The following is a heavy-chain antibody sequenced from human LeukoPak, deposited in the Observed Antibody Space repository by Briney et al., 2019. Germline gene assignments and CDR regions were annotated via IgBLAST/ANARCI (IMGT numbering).Heavy chain of an antibody. D-gene: IGHD4-23*01. J-gene: IGHJ4*02. CDR1: GFTFSSYE. CDR2: ISSSGSTI. Sequence: GRSLRLSCAASGFTFSSYEMNWVRQAPGKGLGWVSYISSSGSTIYYADSVKGRFTISRDNAKNSLYLQMNSLRAEDTAVYYCASTTVVTPWDYWGQGNLVTVSS. V-gene: IGHV3-48*03. CDR3: ASTTVVTPWDY.